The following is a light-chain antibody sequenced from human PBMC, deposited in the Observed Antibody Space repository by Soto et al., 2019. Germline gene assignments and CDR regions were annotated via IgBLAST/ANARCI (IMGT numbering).Light chain of an antibody. J-gene: IGLJ2*01. CDR3: QSSDSSGAYVI. CDR2: KDR. Sequence: SYELTQPPSVSVSPGQTARITCSGDAFPRQYSYWFQQKPGQAPVLMIYKDRQRPSGIPERFSASSSGTTVTLTIRGVQAEDEADYYCQSSDSSGAYVIFGGGTKVTVL. V-gene: IGLV3-25*02. CDR1: AFPRQY.